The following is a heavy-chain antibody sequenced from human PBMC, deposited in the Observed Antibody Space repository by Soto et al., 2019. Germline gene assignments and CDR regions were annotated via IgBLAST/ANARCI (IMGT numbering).Heavy chain of an antibody. CDR3: ARGNDVVLMVYATSYYYGMDV. Sequence: QVQLVQSGAEVKKPGSSVKVSCKASGGTFSSYAISWVRQAPGQGLEWMGGIIPIFATANYAQKFQGRVTITADESTSTAYMELSSLRSEDTAVYYCARGNDVVLMVYATSYYYGMDVWGQGTTVTVSS. CDR2: IIPIFATA. V-gene: IGHV1-69*01. D-gene: IGHD2-8*01. CDR1: GGTFSSYA. J-gene: IGHJ6*02.